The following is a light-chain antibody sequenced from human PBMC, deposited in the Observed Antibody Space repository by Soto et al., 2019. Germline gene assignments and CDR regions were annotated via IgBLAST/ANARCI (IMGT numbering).Light chain of an antibody. CDR1: SSDVGTYNL. CDR2: EVF. J-gene: IGLJ1*01. CDR3: CSYSTSNTHNYV. V-gene: IGLV2-14*02. Sequence: QSALTQPASVSRSPGQSITISCTGTSSDVGTYNLVSWYQQHPGKVPKLILYEVFKRPSGVSSRFSGSKSGNTASLTISGLQAGDEADYYCCSYSTSNTHNYVFGTGTKVTVL.